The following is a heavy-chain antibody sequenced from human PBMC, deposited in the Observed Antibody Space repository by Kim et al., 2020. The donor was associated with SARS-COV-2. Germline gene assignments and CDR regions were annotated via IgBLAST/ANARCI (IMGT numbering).Heavy chain of an antibody. CDR3: AKDGFSSAVRGYFQH. J-gene: IGHJ1*01. CDR1: GFTFDDYA. Sequence: GGSLRLSCAASGFTFDDYAMHWVRQAPGKGLEWVSLISGDGGSTYYADSVKGRFTISRDNSKNSLYLQMNSLRTEDTALYYCAKDGFSSAVRGYFQHWGQGTLVTVSS. V-gene: IGHV3-43*02. D-gene: IGHD3-22*01. CDR2: ISGDGGST.